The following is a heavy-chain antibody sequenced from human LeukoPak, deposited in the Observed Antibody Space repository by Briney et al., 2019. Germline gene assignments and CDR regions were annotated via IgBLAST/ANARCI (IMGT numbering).Heavy chain of an antibody. V-gene: IGHV4-30-4*01. CDR1: GGSISSGDYY. CDR2: IYYSGTT. CDR3: ARDLGCGGDCYHAFDI. D-gene: IGHD2-21*02. J-gene: IGHJ3*02. Sequence: KTSETLSLTCTVSGGSISSGDYYWSWIRQPPGKGLEWIGYIYYSGTTYYNPSLKSRFSISVDTTRNQFSLKLSSVTAADTAVYYCARDLGCGGDCYHAFDIWGQGTMVTVSS.